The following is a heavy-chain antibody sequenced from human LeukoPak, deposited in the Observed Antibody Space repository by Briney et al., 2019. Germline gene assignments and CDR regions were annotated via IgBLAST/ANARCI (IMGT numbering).Heavy chain of an antibody. CDR3: ARVWENSGSYYYY. J-gene: IGHJ4*02. Sequence: GESLKISCKGSGYSFTNYWIAWVRQMSGKGLEWMGIIYPGDSDTRYSPSFPGQVTISVDKSISTAYLQWSSLKASDTAMYYCARVWENSGSYYYYWGQGTLVTVSS. CDR2: IYPGDSDT. V-gene: IGHV5-51*01. CDR1: GYSFTNYW. D-gene: IGHD1-26*01.